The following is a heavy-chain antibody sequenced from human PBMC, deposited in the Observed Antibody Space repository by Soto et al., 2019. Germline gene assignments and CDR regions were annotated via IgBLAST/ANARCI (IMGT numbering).Heavy chain of an antibody. CDR2: IYYSGST. J-gene: IGHJ6*03. D-gene: IGHD2-15*01. CDR1: GGSIGSGGYY. CDR3: ARVRRCSGGSCYVYYYYYMDV. Sequence: SETLSLTCTVSGGSIGSGGYYWSWIRQHPGKGLEWIGYIYYSGSTYYNPSLKSRVTISVDTSKNQFSLKLSSVTAADTAVYYCARVRRCSGGSCYVYYYYYMDVWGKGTTVTVSS. V-gene: IGHV4-31*03.